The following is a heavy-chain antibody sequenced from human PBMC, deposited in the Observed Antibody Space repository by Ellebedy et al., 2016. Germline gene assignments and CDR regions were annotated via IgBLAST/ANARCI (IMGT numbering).Heavy chain of an antibody. CDR1: GGSISSYY. V-gene: IGHV4-59*08. D-gene: IGHD3-16*02. CDR3: ARLVGIRVWGSYRYTIDAFDI. Sequence: SETLSLTCTVSGGSISSYYWSWIRQPPGKGLEWIGYIYYSGSTNYNPSLKSRVTISVDTSKNQFPLKLSSVTAADTAVYYCARLVGIRVWGSYRYTIDAFDIWGQGTMVTVSS. CDR2: IYYSGST. J-gene: IGHJ3*02.